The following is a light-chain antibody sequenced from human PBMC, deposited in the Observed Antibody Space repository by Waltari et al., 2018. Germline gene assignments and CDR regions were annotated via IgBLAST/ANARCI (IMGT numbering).Light chain of an antibody. CDR3: NSYTRKTASVV. V-gene: IGLV2-14*01. CDR2: DVS. J-gene: IGLJ3*02. Sequence: QSALTQPASVSGSPGQSITISCFGTSSDIGVYNYVSWYPQYPGKAPKLMIYDVSKRPSGVSDRFSGSKSDNPASLTISGLRAEDEADYYCNSYTRKTASVVFGGGTKLTVL. CDR1: SSDIGVYNY.